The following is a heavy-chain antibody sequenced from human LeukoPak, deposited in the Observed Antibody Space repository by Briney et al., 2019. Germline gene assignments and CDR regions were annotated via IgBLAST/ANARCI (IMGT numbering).Heavy chain of an antibody. CDR1: GFTFSSYG. V-gene: IGHV3-30*02. CDR2: IRSDGSNK. D-gene: IGHD2-15*01. Sequence: PGGSLRLSCAASGFTFSSYGMHWVRQAPGKGLEWAAFIRSDGSNKYYADSVKGRFTISRDNSKNTLYLQMNSLRAEDTAVYYCARVRGVDFDYWGQGTLVTVSS. J-gene: IGHJ4*02. CDR3: ARVRGVDFDY.